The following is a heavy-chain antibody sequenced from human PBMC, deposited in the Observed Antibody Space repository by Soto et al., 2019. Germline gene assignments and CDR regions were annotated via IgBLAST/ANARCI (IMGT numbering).Heavy chain of an antibody. D-gene: IGHD3-10*01. CDR1: GFSLSNARMG. V-gene: IGHV2-26*01. CDR3: ARIGSLVRGVILDY. Sequence: QVTLKESGPVLVKSTETLTLTCTVSGFSLSNARMGVSWIRQPPGKALEWLTYIFSNDEKSYRTSLKSRLTTTKNISKSQVVLTMTNMDPVDSATYYCARIGSLVRGVILDYWGQGALVTVSS. CDR2: IFSNDEK. J-gene: IGHJ4*02.